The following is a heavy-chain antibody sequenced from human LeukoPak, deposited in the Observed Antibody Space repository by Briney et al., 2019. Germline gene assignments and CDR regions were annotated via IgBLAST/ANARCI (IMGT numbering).Heavy chain of an antibody. CDR3: AARSGYYPDAFDI. J-gene: IGHJ3*02. D-gene: IGHD3-22*01. Sequence: GASVKVSCKASGYTFTSYDINWVRQATGQGLEWMGWMNPNSGNTGYAQKFQGRVTITTDESTSTAYMELSSLRSEDTAVYYCAARSGYYPDAFDIWGQGTMVTVSS. CDR2: MNPNSGNT. CDR1: GYTFTSYD. V-gene: IGHV1-8*01.